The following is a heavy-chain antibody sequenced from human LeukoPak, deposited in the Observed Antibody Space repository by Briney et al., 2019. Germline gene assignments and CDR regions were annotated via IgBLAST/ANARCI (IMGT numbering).Heavy chain of an antibody. J-gene: IGHJ3*02. CDR1: GGSFINYY. CDR2: IYNSGST. Sequence: SETLSLTCNVSGGSFINYYRSWIRQPAGQGLEWIGRIYNSGSTNYYPYLKSRVTMSVDTSKNQFSLKLSSVTAADTAVYYCARGAYGGNSLGAFDIWGQGTLVTVSS. V-gene: IGHV4-4*07. CDR3: ARGAYGGNSLGAFDI. D-gene: IGHD4-23*01.